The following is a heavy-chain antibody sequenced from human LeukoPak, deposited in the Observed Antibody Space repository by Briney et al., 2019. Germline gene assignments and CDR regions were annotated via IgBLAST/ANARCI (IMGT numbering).Heavy chain of an antibody. D-gene: IGHD5-24*01. CDR2: ISYDGSNK. J-gene: IGHJ5*02. CDR1: GFTFSSYA. V-gene: IGHV3-30*04. CDR3: ARDREMATMRNWFDP. Sequence: GGSLRLSCAASGFTFSSYAMHWVRQAPGKGLEWVAVISYDGSNKYYADSVKGRFTSSRDNSKNTLYLQMNSLRAEDTAVYYCARDREMATMRNWFDPWGQGTLVTVSS.